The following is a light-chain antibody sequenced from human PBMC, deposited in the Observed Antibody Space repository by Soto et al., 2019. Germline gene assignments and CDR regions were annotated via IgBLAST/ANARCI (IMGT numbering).Light chain of an antibody. Sequence: QSALTQPPSASGSPGQSVTISCTGTSRDIGAYNYVSWYQQHPGKAPKLMIYEFSKRPSGVPDRFSGSKSGNTASLTVSGLQAEDESDYYCSSYAGSNTWVFGGGTKLTVL. J-gene: IGLJ3*02. V-gene: IGLV2-8*01. CDR1: SRDIGAYNY. CDR2: EFS. CDR3: SSYAGSNTWV.